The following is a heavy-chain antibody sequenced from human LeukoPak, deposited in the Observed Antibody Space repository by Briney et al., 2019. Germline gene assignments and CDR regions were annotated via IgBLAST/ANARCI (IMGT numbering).Heavy chain of an antibody. CDR3: ARDLYGTTRYYFDY. CDR2: ISSNGGST. J-gene: IGHJ4*02. CDR1: GFTFSSYA. D-gene: IGHD4-11*01. Sequence: GGSLRLSCSASGFTFSSYAMHWVRQAPGKGLEYVSAISSNGGSTYYADSVKGRFTISRDNSKNTLYLQMSSLRAEDTAVYYCARDLYGTTRYYFDYWGQGTLVTVSS. V-gene: IGHV3-64D*06.